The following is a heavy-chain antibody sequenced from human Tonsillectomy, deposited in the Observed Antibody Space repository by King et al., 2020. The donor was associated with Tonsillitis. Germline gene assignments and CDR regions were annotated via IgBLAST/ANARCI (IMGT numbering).Heavy chain of an antibody. D-gene: IGHD3-3*01. CDR3: ARHPPFRLQFWSGYYPLGYFDL. J-gene: IGHJ2*01. V-gene: IGHV4-59*01. CDR1: GGSISSYY. Sequence: QLQESGPGLVKPSETLSLTCTVSGGSISSYYWSWIRQPPGKGLEWIGYFYYSGSTDYNPSLKSRVTISVDTSKNQFSLKLSSVTAADTAVYYCARHPPFRLQFWSGYYPLGYFDLWGRGTLVTVSS. CDR2: FYYSGST.